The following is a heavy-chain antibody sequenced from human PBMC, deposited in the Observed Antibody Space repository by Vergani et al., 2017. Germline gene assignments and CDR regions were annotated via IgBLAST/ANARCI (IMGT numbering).Heavy chain of an antibody. CDR3: ARRFCSGEYCSYFDY. J-gene: IGHJ4*02. CDR2: IYPGDSDT. D-gene: IGHD2-15*01. CDR1: GYSFTNSW. Sequence: EVQLVQSGAEVKKPGESLKISCKASGYSFTNSWIGWVRQMPGRGLEFMGIIYPGDSDTRYSPSFQGQVTISADRSFTTAYLQWSSLKASVTAMYYCARRFCSGEYCSYFDYWCQGTLVTVSS. V-gene: IGHV5-51*01.